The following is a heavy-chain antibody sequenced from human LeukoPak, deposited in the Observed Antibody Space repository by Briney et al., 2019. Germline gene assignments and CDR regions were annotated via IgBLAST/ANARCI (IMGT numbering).Heavy chain of an antibody. J-gene: IGHJ4*02. Sequence: GGSLRLSCAASGFTFSSYAMYWVRQAPGKGLEWVSGIFGSGGSTHYADSVKGRFTISRDNSKNTVYLQMNSLRAEDTAVYYCAKREAEESGPIDYWGQGTLVTVSS. V-gene: IGHV3-23*01. CDR2: IFGSGGST. D-gene: IGHD3-3*01. CDR1: GFTFSSYA. CDR3: AKREAEESGPIDY.